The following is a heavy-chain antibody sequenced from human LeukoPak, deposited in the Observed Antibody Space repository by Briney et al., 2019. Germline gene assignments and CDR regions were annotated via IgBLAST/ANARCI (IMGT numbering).Heavy chain of an antibody. CDR1: GFTFSSYW. V-gene: IGHV3-74*01. D-gene: IGHD3-22*01. CDR3: ARASDYDSSGYYYDY. Sequence: GGSLRLSCAASGFTFSSYWMHWVRQAPGKGLVWVSRINSDGSSTNYADSVKGRFTISRDNAKNTLYLQMNSLRAEDTAVYYCARASDYDSSGYYYDYWGQGTLVTVSS. CDR2: INSDGSST. J-gene: IGHJ4*02.